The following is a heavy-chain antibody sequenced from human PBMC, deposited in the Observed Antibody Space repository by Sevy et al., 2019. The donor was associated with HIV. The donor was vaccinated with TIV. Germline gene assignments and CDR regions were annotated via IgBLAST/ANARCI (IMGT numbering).Heavy chain of an antibody. CDR1: GYTFTAYY. D-gene: IGHD1-1*01. V-gene: IGHV1-2*02. J-gene: IGHJ4*02. CDR2: INPNSGVT. Sequence: ASVKVSCKTSGYTFTAYYIHWVRQAPGQGLEWMGWINPNSGVTHFAQKFQGRVTMTRDTSINTAYIEVNSLRSDDTAAYYCARDQNQGTTGSVGAIDYWGQGTLVTVSS. CDR3: ARDQNQGTTGSVGAIDY.